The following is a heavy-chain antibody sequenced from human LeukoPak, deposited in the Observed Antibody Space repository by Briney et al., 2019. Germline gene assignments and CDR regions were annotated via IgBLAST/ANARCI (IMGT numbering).Heavy chain of an antibody. CDR3: AKNYESGRVVPCGMDV. D-gene: IGHD3-10*01. J-gene: IGHJ6*01. CDR2: IGTGSGGTT. Sequence: GGSLRLSCAASGFTFSTYAMRWVRQAPGKGLEWVSAIGTGSGGTTIYADSVKGRFTISRENSKKATYLQMSRLRDDETAVSYCAKNYESGRVVPCGMDVWGEGAT. V-gene: IGHV3-23*01. CDR1: GFTFSTYA.